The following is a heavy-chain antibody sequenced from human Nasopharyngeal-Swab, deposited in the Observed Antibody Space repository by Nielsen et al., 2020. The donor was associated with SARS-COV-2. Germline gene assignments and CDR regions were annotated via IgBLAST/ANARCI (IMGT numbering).Heavy chain of an antibody. D-gene: IGHD2-2*01. V-gene: IGHV5-51*01. Sequence: GESLKISCKGSGYSFTSNWIGWVRQMPGKGLEWMGIIYPGDSDTRYSPPFQGQVTISADKSISTTYLQWSSLKASDTAIYYCARQILPAARAYGLDVWGQGTTVIVSS. CDR3: ARQILPAARAYGLDV. CDR2: IYPGDSDT. CDR1: GYSFTSNW. J-gene: IGHJ6*02.